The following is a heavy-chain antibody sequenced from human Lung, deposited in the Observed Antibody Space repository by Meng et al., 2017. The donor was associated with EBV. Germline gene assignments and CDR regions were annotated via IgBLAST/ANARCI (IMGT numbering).Heavy chain of an antibody. Sequence: VQLKESGPGLVKPSQTLSLTCAVYGGSFSTYYGSWLRQSPGKGLAWVGEINHGGSTNYNPSLKSRVTISVDTSKNQFSLKLSSVTAADTAVYYCARGGMTTVTTYYFDYWGQGTLVTVSS. V-gene: IGHV4-34*09. J-gene: IGHJ4*02. CDR3: ARGGMTTVTTYYFDY. CDR1: GGSFSTYY. CDR2: INHGGST. D-gene: IGHD4-17*01.